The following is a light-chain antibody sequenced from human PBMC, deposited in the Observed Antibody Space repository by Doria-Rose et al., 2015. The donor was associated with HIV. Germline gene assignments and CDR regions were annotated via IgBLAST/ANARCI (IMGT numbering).Light chain of an antibody. CDR2: DGS. CDR1: QSFSSTY. CDR3: HQYGTSWT. Sequence: TQFPGTLSLSPGERATLSCRASQSFSSTYLAWYQQKPGQAPSLLIYDGSTRATGIPDRFSASGSGTDFTLTINRLEPEDYALYYCHQYGTSWTFGQGTKVEI. J-gene: IGKJ1*01. V-gene: IGKV3-20*01.